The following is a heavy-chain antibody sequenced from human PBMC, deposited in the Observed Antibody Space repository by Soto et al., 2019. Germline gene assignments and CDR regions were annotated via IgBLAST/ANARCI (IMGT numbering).Heavy chain of an antibody. D-gene: IGHD6-13*01. V-gene: IGHV1-69*05. CDR3: ARVIAAAGNQYYYYGMDV. Sequence: SVKVSCKASGGTFSSYAISWVRQAPGQGLEWMGGIIPIFGTANYAQKLQGRVTMTTDTSTSTAYMELRSLRSDDTAVYYCARVIAAAGNQYYYYGMDVWGQGTTVTVSS. CDR1: GGTFSSYA. CDR2: IIPIFGTA. J-gene: IGHJ6*02.